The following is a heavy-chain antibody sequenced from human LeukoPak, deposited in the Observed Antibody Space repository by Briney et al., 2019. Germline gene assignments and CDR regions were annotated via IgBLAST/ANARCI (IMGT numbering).Heavy chain of an antibody. D-gene: IGHD2-8*02. J-gene: IGHJ3*02. CDR1: GGSFSGYY. Sequence: SETLSLTCAVYGGSFSGYYWSWIRQPPGKGLEWIGYIYYSGSTYYNPSLKSRVTILADTSRNQVSLNMNSVTAADTAVYFCVRGARITGGAFDIWGQGKMVTVSS. V-gene: IGHV4-34*11. CDR2: IYYSGST. CDR3: VRGARITGGAFDI.